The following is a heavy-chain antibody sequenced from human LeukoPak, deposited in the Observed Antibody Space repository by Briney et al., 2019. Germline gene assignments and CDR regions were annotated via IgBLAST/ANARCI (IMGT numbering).Heavy chain of an antibody. V-gene: IGHV5-51*01. Sequence: GASLKISCKGSGYSFTSYWIGWVRQMPGKRLEWMGIIYPGDSDTRYSPSFQGQTTISADKSISTAYLQWSSLNASDTAMYYCARYLAKYNWNDAVGYWGQGTLVTVSS. CDR3: ARYLAKYNWNDAVGY. D-gene: IGHD1-1*01. CDR2: IYPGDSDT. CDR1: GYSFTSYW. J-gene: IGHJ4*02.